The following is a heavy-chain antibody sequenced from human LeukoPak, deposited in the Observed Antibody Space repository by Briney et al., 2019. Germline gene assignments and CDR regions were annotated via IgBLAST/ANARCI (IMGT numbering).Heavy chain of an antibody. CDR1: GYTFNGYY. CDR2: FDPEDGET. J-gene: IGHJ4*02. D-gene: IGHD6-13*01. Sequence: ASVKVSCKSSGYTFNGYYMHWVRQAPGKGLEWMGGFDPEDGETIYAQKFQGRVTMTEDTSTDTAYMELSSLRSEDTAVYYCATGQIAAAGHHFDYWGQGTLVTVSS. V-gene: IGHV1-24*01. CDR3: ATGQIAAAGHHFDY.